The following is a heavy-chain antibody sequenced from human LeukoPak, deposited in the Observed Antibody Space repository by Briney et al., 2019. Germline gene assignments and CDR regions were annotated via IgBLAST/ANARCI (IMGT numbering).Heavy chain of an antibody. CDR1: GFTFSSYG. D-gene: IGHD6-13*01. CDR3: AKGRYSSWFGFDY. V-gene: IGHV3-23*01. CDR2: ISGSGGST. J-gene: IGHJ4*02. Sequence: GGSLRLSCAASGFTFSSYGMSWVRQAPGKGLGWVSAISGSGGSTYYADSVKGRFTISRDNSKNTLYLQMNSLRAEDTAVYYCAKGRYSSWFGFDYWGQGTLVTVPS.